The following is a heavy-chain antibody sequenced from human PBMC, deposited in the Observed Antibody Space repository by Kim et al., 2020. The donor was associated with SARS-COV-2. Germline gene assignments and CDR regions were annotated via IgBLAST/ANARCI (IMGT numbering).Heavy chain of an antibody. Sequence: ASVKVSCKASGYTFTSHGLHWVRQAPGQGPAWMGWINASDGNTKYVQKFQGRVIMTRDTSMNTAYMELSSLRSEDTAVYYCVRDLSGSHLGGNFDSWGQGTLVTVSS. J-gene: IGHJ4*02. D-gene: IGHD1-26*01. V-gene: IGHV1-3*01. CDR1: GYTFTSHG. CDR3: VRDLSGSHLGGNFDS. CDR2: INASDGNT.